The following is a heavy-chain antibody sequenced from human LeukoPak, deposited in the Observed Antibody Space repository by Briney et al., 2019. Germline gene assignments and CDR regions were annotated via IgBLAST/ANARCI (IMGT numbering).Heavy chain of an antibody. J-gene: IGHJ4*02. CDR3: ARDLHWGASDY. V-gene: IGHV3-7*01. CDR2: IKQDGSEK. D-gene: IGHD1-26*01. CDR1: GFTFSSYW. Sequence: PGGSLRLSCAASGFTFSSYWMSWVRQAPGKGLEWVANIKQDGSEKYYVDSVKGRFTISRDNAKNTLYLQMNSLGVEDTAVYYCARDLHWGASDYWGQGTLVTVSS.